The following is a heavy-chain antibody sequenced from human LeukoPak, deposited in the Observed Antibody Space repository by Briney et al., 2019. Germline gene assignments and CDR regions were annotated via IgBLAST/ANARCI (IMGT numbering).Heavy chain of an antibody. J-gene: IGHJ4*02. CDR2: IYYRGNT. CDR1: GGSISSSSYY. CDR3: ARSRDGYISTFDY. D-gene: IGHD5-24*01. V-gene: IGHV4-39*01. Sequence: SETLSLTCTVSGGSISSSSYYWGWIRQPPGKGLEWIGSIYYRGNTYYNPSLKSRVTISVDTSKNQFSLKLSSVTAADTAVYYCARSRDGYISTFDYWGQGTLVTVSS.